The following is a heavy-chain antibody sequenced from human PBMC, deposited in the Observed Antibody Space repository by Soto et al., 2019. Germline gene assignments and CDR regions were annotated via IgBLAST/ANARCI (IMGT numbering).Heavy chain of an antibody. Sequence: QLLESGGGLVQRGGSLRLSCAASGFTFTNYALTWVRQAPGRGLEWVSTISGSGFIYYADSVKGRFTISRDNPENTLYLQMNSMRAEDTAIYYCARALDFWSGHITSARFDPWGQGTLVTVSS. CDR2: ISGSGFI. CDR3: ARALDFWSGHITSARFDP. V-gene: IGHV3-23*01. D-gene: IGHD3-3*01. CDR1: GFTFTNYA. J-gene: IGHJ5*02.